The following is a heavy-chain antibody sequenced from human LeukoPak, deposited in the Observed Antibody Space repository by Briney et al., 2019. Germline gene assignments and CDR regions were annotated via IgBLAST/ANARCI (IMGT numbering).Heavy chain of an antibody. V-gene: IGHV3-30*02. CDR1: GFTFSSYG. CDR3: AKDSPGIVVVPAKTYFDY. Sequence: GGSLRLSCAASGFTFSSYGMHWVRQAPGKGLEWVAFIRYDGSNKYYADSVKGRFTISRDNSKNTLYLQMNSLRAEDTAVYYCAKDSPGIVVVPAKTYFDYWGQGTLVTVSS. CDR2: IRYDGSNK. J-gene: IGHJ4*02. D-gene: IGHD2-2*01.